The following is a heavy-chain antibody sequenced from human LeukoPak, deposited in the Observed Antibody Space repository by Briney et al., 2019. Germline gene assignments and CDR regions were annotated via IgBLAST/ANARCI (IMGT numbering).Heavy chain of an antibody. CDR3: ARDWYGDYGIGLGYFDY. Sequence: ASVKVSCKASGGTFSSYAISWVRQAPGQGLEWMGIINPSSGSTSYAQKFQGRVTMTRDTSTSTVYMELSSLRSEDTAVYYCARDWYGDYGIGLGYFDYWGQGTLVTVSS. D-gene: IGHD4-17*01. CDR2: INPSSGST. V-gene: IGHV1-46*01. CDR1: GGTFSSYA. J-gene: IGHJ4*02.